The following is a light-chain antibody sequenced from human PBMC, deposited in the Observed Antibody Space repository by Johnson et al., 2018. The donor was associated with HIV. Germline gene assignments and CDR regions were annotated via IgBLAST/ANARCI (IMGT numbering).Light chain of an antibody. CDR2: DNN. Sequence: QSVLTQPPSVSAAPGQKVTISCSGSSSNIGNNYVSWYQQVPGTAPKVLIYDNNKRPSGIPDRFSGSKSGTSATLGITGLQTGDEADYYCGTWDSSLRVYLFGTGTKVTVL. CDR1: SSNIGNNY. V-gene: IGLV1-51*01. J-gene: IGLJ1*01. CDR3: GTWDSSLRVYL.